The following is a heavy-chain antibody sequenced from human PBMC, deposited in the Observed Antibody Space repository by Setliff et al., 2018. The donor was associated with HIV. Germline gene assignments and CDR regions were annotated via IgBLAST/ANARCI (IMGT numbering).Heavy chain of an antibody. CDR1: GFTFGDYH. CDR2: ITTDGRLT. Sequence: GGSLRLSCAASGFTFGDYHMIWIRQTPEKGLEWLSDITTDGRLTSYADSVKGRFTISRDNSKNTLYLQMNSLRAEDTAVYYCAKDGYSYGSSSYFDYWGQGTLVTVSS. D-gene: IGHD5-18*01. J-gene: IGHJ4*02. V-gene: IGHV3-11*04. CDR3: AKDGYSYGSSSYFDY.